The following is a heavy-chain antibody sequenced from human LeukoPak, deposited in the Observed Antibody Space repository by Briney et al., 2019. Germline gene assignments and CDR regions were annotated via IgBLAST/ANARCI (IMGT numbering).Heavy chain of an antibody. Sequence: PSETLSLTCTVSGGSISSSNYYWGWIRQPPGKGLEWIGSMYYSGSTYSGSTYYNPSLKSRVTISVDRSKNQFSLRLSSVTAADTAVYYCARRTMVAGTNWFDPWGQGTLVTVSS. D-gene: IGHD6-19*01. J-gene: IGHJ5*02. CDR1: GGSISSSNYY. V-gene: IGHV4-39*01. CDR3: ARRTMVAGTNWFDP. CDR2: MYYSGSTYSGST.